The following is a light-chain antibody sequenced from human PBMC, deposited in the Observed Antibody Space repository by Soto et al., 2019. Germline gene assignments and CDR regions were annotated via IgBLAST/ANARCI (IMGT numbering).Light chain of an antibody. CDR1: QSVSSN. CDR2: GAS. Sequence: EVGLTQSPGTLSLSPGERATLSCRASQSVSSNLAWYQQKPGQAPRLLIYGASTRATGIPARFSGSGSGTEFTLTISRLEPEDFAVYYCHQYDNAPQTYGQGTKVDIK. J-gene: IGKJ2*01. V-gene: IGKV3-20*01. CDR3: HQYDNAPQT.